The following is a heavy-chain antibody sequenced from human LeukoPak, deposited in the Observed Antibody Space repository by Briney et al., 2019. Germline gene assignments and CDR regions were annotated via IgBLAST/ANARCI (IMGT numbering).Heavy chain of an antibody. D-gene: IGHD2-15*01. V-gene: IGHV3-30*02. J-gene: IGHJ4*02. CDR3: AKHGLPLVVISAPLDY. Sequence: PGGSLRLSCAASGCTFISYSIHWVRQAPGKGLEWMAFIRYYGSNKYYADSVKGRFTISRDNSKNTVYLQMNSLRAEDTAVYYCAKHGLPLVVISAPLDYWGQGTLVTVAS. CDR2: IRYYGSNK. CDR1: GCTFISYS.